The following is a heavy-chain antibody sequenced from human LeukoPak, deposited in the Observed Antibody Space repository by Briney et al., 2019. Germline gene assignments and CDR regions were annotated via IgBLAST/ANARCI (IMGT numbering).Heavy chain of an antibody. CDR1: GFTFSSYW. J-gene: IGHJ4*02. Sequence: GGSLRLSCAASGFTFSSYWMSWVRQAPGKGLEWVANIKQDGSEKYYVDSVKGRFTISRDNAKNSPYLQMNSLRAEDTAVYYCARDSGSYELAPLDYWGQGTLVTVSS. CDR2: IKQDGSEK. V-gene: IGHV3-7*01. CDR3: ARDSGSYELAPLDY. D-gene: IGHD1-26*01.